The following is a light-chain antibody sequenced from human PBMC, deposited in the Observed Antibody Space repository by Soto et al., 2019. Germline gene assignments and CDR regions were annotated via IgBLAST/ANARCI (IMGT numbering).Light chain of an antibody. CDR3: AAWDDSLNGPGV. CDR1: SSNIGSNT. V-gene: IGLV1-44*01. J-gene: IGLJ2*01. Sequence: QSVLTQPPSASGTPGQRVTISRSGSSSNIGSNTVSWYQQLPGTAPKLLIYSTNQRPSGVPDRFSGSKSGTSASLAISGLQSEDEADYYCAAWDDSLNGPGVFGGGTKLTVL. CDR2: STN.